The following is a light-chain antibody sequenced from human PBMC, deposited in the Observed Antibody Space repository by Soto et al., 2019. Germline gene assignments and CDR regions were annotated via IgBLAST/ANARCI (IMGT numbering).Light chain of an antibody. Sequence: DIVLTQSPGTLSLSPGERATLSCRASQSVTSKSLAWYQQKPGQAPRLLIFGATNRATGIPDRFSGSGSGTDFALTISRLEPEDFAGYLCQQYGNLHTFGHWTKLEIK. J-gene: IGKJ2*01. CDR2: GAT. CDR3: QQYGNLHT. V-gene: IGKV3-20*01. CDR1: QSVTSKS.